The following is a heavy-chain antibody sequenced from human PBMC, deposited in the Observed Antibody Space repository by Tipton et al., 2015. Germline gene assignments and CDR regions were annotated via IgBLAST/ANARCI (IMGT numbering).Heavy chain of an antibody. D-gene: IGHD3-22*01. CDR2: ISGRDGST. J-gene: IGHJ4*02. Sequence: SLRLSCAASGFISSGYAMSWVRQAPGKGLEWVAAISGRDGSTYYADSVKGRFTISRDNAKNALYLQMNSLRAEDTAVYYCARGGDYDDSSGEFDYWGQGTLVTVSS. CDR1: GFISSGYA. CDR3: ARGGDYDDSSGEFDY. V-gene: IGHV3-23*01.